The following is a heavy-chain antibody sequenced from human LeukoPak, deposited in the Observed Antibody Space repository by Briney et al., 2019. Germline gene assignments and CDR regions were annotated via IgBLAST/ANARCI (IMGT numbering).Heavy chain of an antibody. D-gene: IGHD2-15*01. CDR3: ARDGANIVVVVAATGHFDY. CDR2: ISAYNGNT. V-gene: IGHV1-18*01. Sequence: ASVKVSCKASGYTFTSYGISWVRQAPGQGLEWMGWISAYNGNTNYAQKLQGRVTMTTDTSTSTAYMELRSLRSDDTAVYYCARDGANIVVVVAATGHFDYWGQGTLVTVSS. CDR1: GYTFTSYG. J-gene: IGHJ4*02.